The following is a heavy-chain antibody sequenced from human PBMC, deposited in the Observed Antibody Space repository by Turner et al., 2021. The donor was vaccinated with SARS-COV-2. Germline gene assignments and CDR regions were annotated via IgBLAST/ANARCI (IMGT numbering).Heavy chain of an antibody. V-gene: IGHV3-30*18. CDR2: ISYDGSNK. Sequence: GQLVESGGGVVQPGRSLRLSCAASGFTFCSYGMHWVRQAPGKGLEWVAVISYDGSNKYYADSVKGRFTISRDNSKNTLYLQMNSLRAEDTAVYYCAKELGQLDWFDPWGQGTLVTVSS. CDR1: GFTFCSYG. D-gene: IGHD6-13*01. CDR3: AKELGQLDWFDP. J-gene: IGHJ5*02.